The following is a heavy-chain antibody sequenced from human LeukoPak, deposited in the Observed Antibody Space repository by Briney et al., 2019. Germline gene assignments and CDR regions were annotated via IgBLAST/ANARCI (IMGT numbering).Heavy chain of an antibody. J-gene: IGHJ4*02. Sequence: QPGGSLRLSCAASGFTFSSYGMHWVRQAPGKGLEWVAVISYDGSNKYYADSVKGRFTISRDNAKNSLYLQMNGLRAEDTAVYYCARTTVTRNDDYWGQGTLVTVSS. CDR3: ARTTVTRNDDY. CDR2: ISYDGSNK. V-gene: IGHV3-30*03. D-gene: IGHD4-17*01. CDR1: GFTFSSYG.